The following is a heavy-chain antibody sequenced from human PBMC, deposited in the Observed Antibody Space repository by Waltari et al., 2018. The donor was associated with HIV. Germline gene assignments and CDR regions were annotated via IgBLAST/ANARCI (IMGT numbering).Heavy chain of an antibody. CDR1: GGSFSGYY. D-gene: IGHD6-13*01. V-gene: IGHV4-34*01. J-gene: IGHJ5*02. CDR3: ARAVLAAAGPGWFDP. CDR2: INQSGST. Sequence: QVQLQQWGAGLLKPSEPLSLTCAVYGGSFSGYYWSWIRQPPGKGLEWIGEINQSGSTNYNPSLKSRVTISVDTSKNQFSLKLSSVTAADTAVYYCARAVLAAAGPGWFDPWGQGTLVTVSS.